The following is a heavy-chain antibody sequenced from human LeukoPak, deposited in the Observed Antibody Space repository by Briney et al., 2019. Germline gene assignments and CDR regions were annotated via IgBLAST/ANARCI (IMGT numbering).Heavy chain of an antibody. D-gene: IGHD3-3*01. V-gene: IGHV4-61*08. CDR2: IYYSGST. J-gene: IGHJ4*02. CDR3: ARAGSDFWSGYRSFHY. Sequence: PSETLSLTCTVSGGSISSGDYYWSWIRQPPGKGLEWIGYIYYSGSTNYNPSLKSRVTISVDTSKNQFSLKLSSVTAADTAVYYCARAGSDFWSGYRSFHYWGQGTLVTVSS. CDR1: GGSISSGDYY.